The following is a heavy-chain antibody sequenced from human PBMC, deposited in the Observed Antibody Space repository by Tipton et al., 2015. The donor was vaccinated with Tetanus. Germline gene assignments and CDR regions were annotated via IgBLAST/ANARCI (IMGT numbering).Heavy chain of an antibody. CDR1: GGSFSGYY. CDR3: ARGVSPLGRYFDWLPRTFFDY. CDR2: INHSGST. V-gene: IGHV4-34*01. Sequence: TLSLTCAVYGGSFSGYYWSWIRQPPGKGLEWIGEINHSGSTNYNPSLKSRVTISVDTPKNQFSLKLSSVTAADTAVYYCARGVSPLGRYFDWLPRTFFDYWGQGTLVTVSS. J-gene: IGHJ4*02. D-gene: IGHD3-9*01.